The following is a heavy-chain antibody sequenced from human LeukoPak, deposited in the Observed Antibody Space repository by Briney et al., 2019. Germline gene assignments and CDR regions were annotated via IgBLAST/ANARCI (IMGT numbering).Heavy chain of an antibody. Sequence: GGSLRLSCAASGFDFSSNWMHWVRHAPGQGLVWVSRIKGDGISTNYADSVNGRFTISRDNSKNTLYLQMNSLRAEDTALYYCAKDQALSLSSSRALDYWGQGTLVTVSS. J-gene: IGHJ4*02. CDR1: GFDFSSNW. CDR3: AKDQALSLSSSRALDY. D-gene: IGHD2-2*01. CDR2: IKGDGIST. V-gene: IGHV3-74*01.